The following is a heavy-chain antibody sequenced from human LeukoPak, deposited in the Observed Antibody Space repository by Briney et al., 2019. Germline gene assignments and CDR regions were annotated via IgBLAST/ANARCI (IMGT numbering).Heavy chain of an antibody. CDR2: INHSGST. V-gene: IGHV4-31*03. D-gene: IGHD3-22*01. CDR1: GGSISSGASD. J-gene: IGHJ2*01. Sequence: SETLSLTCTVSGGSISSGASDWGWIRQHPKSGLEWVGYINHSGSTYHNPSLGSRVTMSVDTSKNQFSLKLSSVTAADSAVYYCARAARQGFTMIVVPFFYFDLWGRGTLVTVSS. CDR3: ARAARQGFTMIVVPFFYFDL.